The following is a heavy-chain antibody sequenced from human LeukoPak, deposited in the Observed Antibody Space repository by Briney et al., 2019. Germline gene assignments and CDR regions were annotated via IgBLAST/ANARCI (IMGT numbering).Heavy chain of an antibody. J-gene: IGHJ5*02. CDR3: AEEVGAGTTRPYWFDP. D-gene: IGHD1-7*01. CDR1: RFTFSSYA. Sequence: GGSLRLSCAASRFTFSSYAMSWVRQAPGKGLEWVSAICCSSGSTYYADCVRGRLTISRDNSKNTLYLQMNSLRAGGTAVYYCAEEVGAGTTRPYWFDPWGQGTLVTVSS. CDR2: ICCSSGST. V-gene: IGHV3-23*01.